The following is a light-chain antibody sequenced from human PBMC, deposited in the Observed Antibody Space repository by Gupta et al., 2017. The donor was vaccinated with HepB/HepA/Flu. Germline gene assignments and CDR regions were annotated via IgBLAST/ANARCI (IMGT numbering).Light chain of an antibody. Sequence: EIVFIQSPATLSLSPGEIATLSCRASQSVSSYLAWYQKKPGQAPRLLIYDASNRATGIPARISGSGSGTXFTLTIXSREPEDFAVYCCQQRSNCPLPFGXGTQVDIK. CDR3: QQRSNCPLP. V-gene: IGKV3-11*01. J-gene: IGKJ4*01. CDR1: QSVSSY. CDR2: DAS.